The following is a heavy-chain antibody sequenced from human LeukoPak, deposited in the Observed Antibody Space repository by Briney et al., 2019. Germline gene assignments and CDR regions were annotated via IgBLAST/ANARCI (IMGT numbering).Heavy chain of an antibody. D-gene: IGHD5-12*01. J-gene: IGHJ4*02. CDR3: ARYSHSGYDNLDY. CDR2: IYYSGST. Sequence: SETLSLTCTVSGGSVSSGSYYWSWIRQPPGKGLEWIGYIYYSGSTNYNPSLKSRVTISVDTSKNQFSLKLSSVTAADTAVYYCARYSHSGYDNLDYWGQGTLVTVSS. CDR1: GGSVSSGSYY. V-gene: IGHV4-61*01.